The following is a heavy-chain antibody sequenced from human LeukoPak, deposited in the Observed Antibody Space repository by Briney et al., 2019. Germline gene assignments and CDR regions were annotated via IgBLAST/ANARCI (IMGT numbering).Heavy chain of an antibody. D-gene: IGHD1-26*01. Sequence: VASVKVSCKASGYTFTSYYMHWVRQAPGQGLEWMGIINPSGDSTSYAQKFQGRVTMTRDMSTSTVYMELSSLRSEDTAVYYCASQWELPDEYFQHWGQGTLVTVSS. CDR1: GYTFTSYY. V-gene: IGHV1-46*01. J-gene: IGHJ1*01. CDR3: ASQWELPDEYFQH. CDR2: INPSGDST.